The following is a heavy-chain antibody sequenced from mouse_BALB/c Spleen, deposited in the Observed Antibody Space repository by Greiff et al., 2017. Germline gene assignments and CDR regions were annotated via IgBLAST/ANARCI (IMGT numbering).Heavy chain of an antibody. V-gene: IGHV2-2*02. J-gene: IGHJ4*01. Sequence: QVQLQQSGPGLVQPSQSLSITCTVSGFSLTSYGVHWVRQSPGKGLEWLGVIWSGGSTDYNAAFISRRSISKDNSKSQVFFKMNSLQANDTAIYYCARNHWSYAMDYWGQGTSVTVSS. CDR2: IWSGGST. CDR1: GFSLTSYG. D-gene: IGHD4-1*01. CDR3: ARNHWSYAMDY.